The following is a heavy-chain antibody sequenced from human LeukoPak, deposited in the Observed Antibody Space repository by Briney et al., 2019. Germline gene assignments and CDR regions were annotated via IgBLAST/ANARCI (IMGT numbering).Heavy chain of an antibody. CDR1: GDSISSSNCY. Sequence: PSETLSLTCTVSGDSISSSNCYWGWIRQPPGKGLEWIGSIYFSGGTYYNASLKSRVTISVDKSKNQFSLKLSSVTAADTAVYYCAREDYDDSGGWYFDLWGRGTLVTVSS. CDR3: AREDYDDSGGWYFDL. V-gene: IGHV4-39*07. D-gene: IGHD3-3*01. J-gene: IGHJ2*01. CDR2: IYFSGGT.